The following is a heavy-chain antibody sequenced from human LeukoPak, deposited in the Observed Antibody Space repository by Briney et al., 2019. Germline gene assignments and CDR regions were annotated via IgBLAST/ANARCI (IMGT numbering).Heavy chain of an antibody. CDR1: GYTFTSYA. CDR2: INAGNGNT. J-gene: IGHJ4*02. Sequence: GASVKASCKASGYTFTSYAMHWVRQAPGQRLEWMGWINAGNGNTKYSQKFQGRVTITRDTSASTAYMELSSLRSEDTAVYYCATPGDGQQLVPAYWGQGTLVTVSS. D-gene: IGHD6-13*01. V-gene: IGHV1-3*01. CDR3: ATPGDGQQLVPAY.